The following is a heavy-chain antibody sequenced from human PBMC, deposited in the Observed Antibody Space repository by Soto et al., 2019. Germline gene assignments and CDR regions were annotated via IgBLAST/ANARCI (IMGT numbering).Heavy chain of an antibody. V-gene: IGHV3-23*01. Sequence: PGGSLRLSCAASGFTFSSYAINWVRQAPGKGLEWVSGISGSGGSTYYADSVKGRFTISRDNSKNTLYLQMNSLRAEDTAVYYCAKAPGDQMLAIDYWGQGTLVTVSS. J-gene: IGHJ4*02. D-gene: IGHD2-2*01. CDR3: AKAPGDQMLAIDY. CDR2: ISGSGGST. CDR1: GFTFSSYA.